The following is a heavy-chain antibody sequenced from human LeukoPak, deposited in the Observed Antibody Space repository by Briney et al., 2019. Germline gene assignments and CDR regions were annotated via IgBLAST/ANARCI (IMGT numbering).Heavy chain of an antibody. J-gene: IGHJ5*02. Sequence: PGGSLRLSCAASRFTFSSYAMHWVRQAPGKGLEWVAVISHDGSNEYYADSVKGRFAISRDNSHNTLYLQMNSLRAEDTAVYYCARDKTNNGDYYNWFDPWGQGTLVTVSS. D-gene: IGHD4-17*01. CDR2: ISHDGSNE. CDR3: ARDKTNNGDYYNWFDP. V-gene: IGHV3-30*09. CDR1: RFTFSSYA.